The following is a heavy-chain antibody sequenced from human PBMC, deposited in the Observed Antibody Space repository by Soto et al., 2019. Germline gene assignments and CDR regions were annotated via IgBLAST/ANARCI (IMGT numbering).Heavy chain of an antibody. Sequence: QVQLVQSGAEVKKPGSSVRVSCKASGDTFSFYSINWVRQAPGLGLEWMGRINPILSMSNYAQRFQGRVTVTADKSTSTAYMELSSLRSEDTAMYYCASSYGSGYRALDYWGQGALVTVSS. CDR3: ASSYGSGYRALDY. D-gene: IGHD3-10*01. V-gene: IGHV1-69*02. J-gene: IGHJ4*02. CDR2: INPILSMS. CDR1: GDTFSFYS.